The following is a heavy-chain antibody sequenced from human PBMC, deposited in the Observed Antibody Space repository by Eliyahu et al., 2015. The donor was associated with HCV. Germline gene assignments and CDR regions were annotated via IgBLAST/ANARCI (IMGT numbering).Heavy chain of an antibody. V-gene: IGHV3-33*01. CDR3: ARDSQWLATFDAFDI. D-gene: IGHD6-19*01. CDR1: GFTFSSYG. J-gene: IGHJ3*02. CDR2: IWYDGSNK. Sequence: QVQLVESGGGVVQPGRSLXLXCAASGFTFSSYGXHGVRQAPGKGXEGVAVIWYDGSNKYYADSVKGRFTISRDNSKNTLYLQMNNLRAEDTAVYYCARDSQWLATFDAFDIWGQGTMVTVSS.